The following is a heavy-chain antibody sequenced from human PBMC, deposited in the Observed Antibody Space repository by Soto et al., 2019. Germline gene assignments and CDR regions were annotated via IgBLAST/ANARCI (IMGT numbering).Heavy chain of an antibody. CDR3: ARDQIHSYLLWLGELSPYYFDY. D-gene: IGHD3-10*01. CDR2: IWYDGSNK. CDR1: GFTFSSYG. J-gene: IGHJ4*02. V-gene: IGHV3-33*01. Sequence: GGSLRLSCAASGFTFSSYGMHWVRQAPGKGLEWVAVIWYDGSNKYYADSVKGRFTISRDNSKNTLYLQMNSLRAEDTAVYYCARDQIHSYLLWLGELSPYYFDYWGQGTLVTVSS.